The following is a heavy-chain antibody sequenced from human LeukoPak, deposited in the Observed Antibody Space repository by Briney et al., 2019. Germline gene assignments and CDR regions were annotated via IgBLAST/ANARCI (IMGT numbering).Heavy chain of an antibody. CDR2: IYPGDSDT. J-gene: IGHJ4*02. CDR3: ARQPFYCSGGSCYDFDY. V-gene: IGHV5-51*01. D-gene: IGHD2-15*01. Sequence: GESLKISCXGSGYSFTCYWIGWVRQMTGKGLEWMRIIYPGDSDTRYSPSFQGQVTISADKSISTAYLQWSSLKASDTAMYYCARQPFYCSGGSCYDFDYWGQGTLVTVSS. CDR1: GYSFTCYW.